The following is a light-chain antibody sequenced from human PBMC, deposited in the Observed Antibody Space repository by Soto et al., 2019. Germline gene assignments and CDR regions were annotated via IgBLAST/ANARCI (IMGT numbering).Light chain of an antibody. CDR1: SSNIGGNS. V-gene: IGLV1-51*01. Sequence: QSVLTQPPSVSAAPGQKVTISCSGSSSNIGGNSVSWYQQLPGTAPKILIYDDNKRPSGIPDRFSGSKSGTSATLGISAFQTGDEGDYYCGSLGTTLSPYLFGTLTELTVX. J-gene: IGLJ1*01. CDR2: DDN. CDR3: GSLGTTLSPYL.